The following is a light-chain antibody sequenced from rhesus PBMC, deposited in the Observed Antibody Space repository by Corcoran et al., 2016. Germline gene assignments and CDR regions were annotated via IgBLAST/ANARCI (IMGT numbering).Light chain of an antibody. CDR2: KAS. CDR3: PHGYGTPWT. CDR1: ENVNNY. J-gene: IGKJ1*01. V-gene: IGKV1-74*01. Sequence: DIQMTQSPSSLSASVGDRVTITCRASENVNNYLNWYQQKPGKAPKLLIYKASTLQSGVPSRFSGSGSGTDYTFTFCSLPPEDVATYYCPHGYGTPWTFGQGTKVEIK.